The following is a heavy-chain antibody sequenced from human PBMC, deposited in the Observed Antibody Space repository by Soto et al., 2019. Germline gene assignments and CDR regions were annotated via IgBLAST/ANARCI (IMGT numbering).Heavy chain of an antibody. J-gene: IGHJ5*02. CDR1: GGSISSSSYY. CDR3: ASHLGDDCDYGVSFNNWFDP. CDR2: IYYSGST. V-gene: IGHV4-39*01. D-gene: IGHD4-17*01. Sequence: QLQLQESGPGLVKPSETLSLTCTVSGGSISSSSYYWGWIRQPPGKGLEWIGSIYYSGSTYYNPSLKRRVTIYVDTSKHPFSLKLSSVTAAYTSVYYCASHLGDDCDYGVSFNNWFDPWGQGTLVTVSS.